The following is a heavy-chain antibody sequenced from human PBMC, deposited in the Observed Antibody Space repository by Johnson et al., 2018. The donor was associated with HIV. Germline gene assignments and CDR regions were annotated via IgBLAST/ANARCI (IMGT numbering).Heavy chain of an antibody. CDR3: AKVHIAARWSDAFDI. V-gene: IGHV3-30*18. Sequence: VQLVESGGGLIQPGRSLRLSCAASGFTFRSYGMHWVSQAPGKGLEWVAFVSYDGTNEFYADSVKGRFTVSRDSSKNTLFLQMNSLRAEDTAVYFCAKVHIAARWSDAFDIWGQGTMVTVSS. J-gene: IGHJ3*02. CDR2: VSYDGTNE. CDR1: GFTFRSYG. D-gene: IGHD6-6*01.